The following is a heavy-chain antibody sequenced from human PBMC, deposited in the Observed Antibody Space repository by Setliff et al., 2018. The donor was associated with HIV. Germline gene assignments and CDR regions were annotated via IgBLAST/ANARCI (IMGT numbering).Heavy chain of an antibody. CDR2: IYSSRST. J-gene: IGHJ4*02. V-gene: IGHV4-4*08. CDR3: ARHGVIWERLRPLLYFDS. CDR1: GGSISSLYY. Sequence: SETLSLTCTVSGGSISSLYYWSWIRQPAGQGLEWIGHIYSSRSTTYNPSLKSRITISEDTSRNQFSLKLSSVTAADTAVYFCARHGVIWERLRPLLYFDSWGQGTLVTVSS. D-gene: IGHD5-12*01.